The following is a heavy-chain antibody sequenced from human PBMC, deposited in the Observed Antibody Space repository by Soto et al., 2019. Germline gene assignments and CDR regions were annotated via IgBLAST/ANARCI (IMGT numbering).Heavy chain of an antibody. V-gene: IGHV4-61*03. Sequence: QVQLQESGPGLVKPSETLSLTCTVSGGSVSGGTYFWTWIRQPPGRGLEWIGYISYSGSTNYNPSLKSRVTISVDTSKNPFSLNLNSGTAAATAVYYCARRNYGGNWLDSWGQGTLVTVSS. CDR1: GGSVSGGTYF. D-gene: IGHD4-17*01. CDR2: ISYSGST. CDR3: ARRNYGGNWLDS. J-gene: IGHJ5*01.